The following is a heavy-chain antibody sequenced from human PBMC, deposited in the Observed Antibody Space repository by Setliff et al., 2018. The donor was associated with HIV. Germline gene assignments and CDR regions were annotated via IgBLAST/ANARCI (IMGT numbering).Heavy chain of an antibody. J-gene: IGHJ4*02. CDR3: ARAAAGNTGPFDL. V-gene: IGHV4-4*07. D-gene: IGHD4-17*01. CDR1: DSGTYY. CDR2: VSSRGDT. Sequence: SETLSLTCTVSDSGTYYWSWIRQPAGKGLEWIGRVSSRGDTNYNPSLKSRVTTSVDTSKNQFSLKLTSVTASDTAVYYCARAAAGNTGPFDLWGQGSPVTVSS.